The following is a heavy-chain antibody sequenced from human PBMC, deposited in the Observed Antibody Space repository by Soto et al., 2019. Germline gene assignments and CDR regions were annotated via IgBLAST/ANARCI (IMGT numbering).Heavy chain of an antibody. D-gene: IGHD6-13*01. CDR3: ARGLSSSWGYYYYYGMDV. CDR1: GYTFTGYY. CDR2: INPNSGGT. Sequence: GASVKVSCKASGYTFTGYYMHWVRQAPGQGLEWMGWINPNSGGTNYAQKFQGWVTMTRDTSISTAYMELSRLRSDDTAVYYCARGLSSSWGYYYYYGMDVWGQGTTVTVSS. J-gene: IGHJ6*02. V-gene: IGHV1-2*04.